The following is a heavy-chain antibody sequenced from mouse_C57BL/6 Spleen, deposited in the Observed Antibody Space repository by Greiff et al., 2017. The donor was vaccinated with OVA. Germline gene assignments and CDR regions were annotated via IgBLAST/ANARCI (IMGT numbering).Heavy chain of an antibody. CDR1: GYTFTDYN. J-gene: IGHJ3*01. Sequence: VQLQQSGPELVKPGASVKIPCKASGYTFTDYNMDWVKQSHGKSLEWIGDINPNNGGTIYNQKFKGKATLTVDKSSSTAYMELRSLTSEDTAVYYCARGGYGYDPFAYWGQGTLVTVSA. V-gene: IGHV1-18*01. CDR2: INPNNGGT. D-gene: IGHD2-2*01. CDR3: ARGGYGYDPFAY.